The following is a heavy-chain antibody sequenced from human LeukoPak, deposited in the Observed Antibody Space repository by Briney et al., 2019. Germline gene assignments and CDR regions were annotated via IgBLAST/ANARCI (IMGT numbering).Heavy chain of an antibody. CDR1: GFTFSNYP. CDR3: ARDRPPYSGSSNWFDP. J-gene: IGHJ5*02. Sequence: PGGSLRLSCAASGFTFSNYPMTWVRQAPGKGLEWVANIKQDGSEKYYVDSVKGRFTISRDNAKNSLYLQMNRLRAEDTAVYYCARDRPPYSGSSNWFDPWGQGTLVTVSS. D-gene: IGHD1-26*01. CDR2: IKQDGSEK. V-gene: IGHV3-7*01.